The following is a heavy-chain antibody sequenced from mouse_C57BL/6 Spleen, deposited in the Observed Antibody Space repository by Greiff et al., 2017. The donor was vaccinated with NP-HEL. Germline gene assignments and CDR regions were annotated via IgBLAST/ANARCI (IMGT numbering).Heavy chain of an antibody. CDR2: IDPETGGT. J-gene: IGHJ4*01. V-gene: IGHV1-15*01. CDR3: TRYYGSSSYAMDY. D-gene: IGHD1-1*01. Sequence: QVQLQQSGAELVRPGASVTLSCKASGYTFTDYEMHWVKQTPVHGLEWIGAIDPETGGTAYSQKFKGKAILTADKSSSTAYMELRSLTSEDSAVYYCTRYYGSSSYAMDYWGQGTSVTVSS. CDR1: GYTFTDYE.